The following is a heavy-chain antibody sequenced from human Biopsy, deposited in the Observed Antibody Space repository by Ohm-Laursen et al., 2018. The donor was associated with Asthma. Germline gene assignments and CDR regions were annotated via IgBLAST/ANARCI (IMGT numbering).Heavy chain of an antibody. CDR3: VRYGTDDAFDI. J-gene: IGHJ3*02. CDR2: ISYDGSSI. Sequence: SLRLSCTASRFTYDMHWVRQAPGTGLKWVAVISYDGSSIYYADSVKARFTISRDNSKNTLDLQMHSLREEYSAVYYCVRYGTDDAFDIWGQGTMVIVSS. D-gene: IGHD4-17*01. V-gene: IGHV3-30-3*01. CDR1: RFTYD.